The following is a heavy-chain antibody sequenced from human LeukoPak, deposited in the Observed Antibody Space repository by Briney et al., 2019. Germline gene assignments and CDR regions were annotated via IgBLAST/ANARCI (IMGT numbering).Heavy chain of an antibody. D-gene: IGHD1-20*01. CDR3: VRGCCSNNWNDGDY. J-gene: IGHJ4*02. Sequence: GGSLRLSCSVSGSTFSTYWMHWVRQAPGKGLVWVSRINGDGTITYYADSVKGRFTISRDNAKNTLFLQMNSLRAEDTALYYCVRGCCSNNWNDGDYWGQGTPVTVSS. CDR2: INGDGTIT. V-gene: IGHV3-74*01. CDR1: GSTFSTYW.